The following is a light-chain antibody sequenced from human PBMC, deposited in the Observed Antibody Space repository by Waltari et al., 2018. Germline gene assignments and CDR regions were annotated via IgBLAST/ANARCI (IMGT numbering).Light chain of an antibody. CDR1: SSDVGGYNL. CDR3: CSFAGSISVFTV. V-gene: IGLV2-23*02. Sequence: QSALTQFASVSGSPGQSITISCTGTSSDVGGYNLVSWYQQHPGRAPKLIIYDVTSRPSGVSNRFSGSKSGNTAYLTISGLQAEDEADYYCCSFAGSISVFTVFGTGTTVTVL. J-gene: IGLJ1*01. CDR2: DVT.